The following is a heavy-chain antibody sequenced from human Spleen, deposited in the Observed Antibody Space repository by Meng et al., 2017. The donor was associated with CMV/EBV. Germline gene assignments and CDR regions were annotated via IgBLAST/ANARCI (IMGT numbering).Heavy chain of an antibody. J-gene: IGHJ4*02. D-gene: IGHD5-18*01. CDR3: ARHLRGYSWPKSD. CDR2: IYHSGST. CDR1: GYSISSGYY. V-gene: IGHV4-38-2*02. Sequence: SETLSLTCTVSGYSISSGYYWGWIRQPPGKGLEWIGNIYHSGSTYYSPSLKSRVTILVDTSKNQLSLRLNSVTATDTAVYYCARHLRGYSWPKSDWGQGTLVTVSS.